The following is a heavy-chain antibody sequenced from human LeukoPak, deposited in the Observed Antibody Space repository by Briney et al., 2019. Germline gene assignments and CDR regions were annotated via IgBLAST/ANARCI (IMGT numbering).Heavy chain of an antibody. CDR1: GFTFSSHE. D-gene: IGHD2-2*01. CDR3: ARGGYCSSSICYSLNAFDI. Sequence: PEGSRRLSCAASGFTFSSHEMNWVRQAPGKGLEGVSYISSSGTTIYYADSVKGRFTISRDNAKNSLYLQMNSRRAEDTAVFYCARGGYCSSSICYSLNAFDIWGQGTMFTVSS. V-gene: IGHV3-48*03. J-gene: IGHJ3*02. CDR2: ISSSGTTI.